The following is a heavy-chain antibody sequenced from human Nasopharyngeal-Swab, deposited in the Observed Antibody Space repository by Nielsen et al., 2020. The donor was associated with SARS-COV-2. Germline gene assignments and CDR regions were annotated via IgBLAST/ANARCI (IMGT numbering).Heavy chain of an antibody. CDR3: ARSQQAAGIGFDP. CDR1: GYSFTNYW. J-gene: IGHJ5*02. D-gene: IGHD6-13*01. CDR2: IYLGDSDT. V-gene: IGHV5-51*01. Sequence: GGSLRLSCKGSGYSFTNYWIGWVRQMPGKGLEWMGIIYLGDSDTRYSPSFQGQVTISADKSISTAYLQWSSLKASDTATYYCARSQQAAGIGFDPWGQGTLVTVSS.